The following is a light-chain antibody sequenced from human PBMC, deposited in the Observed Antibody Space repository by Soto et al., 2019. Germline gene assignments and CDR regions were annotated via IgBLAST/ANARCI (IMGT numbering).Light chain of an antibody. CDR2: EVS. V-gene: IGLV2-14*01. CDR1: SSDVGGYDY. CDR3: SSFTNSVTLDVV. Sequence: QSVLTQPASVSGSPGQSITISCTGASSDVGGYDYVSWYQQHPGKAPKLIIYEVSHRPSGVSSRFSGSKSGNTASLTISGLQADDEGDYHCSSFTNSVTLDVVFGGGTKLTVL. J-gene: IGLJ2*01.